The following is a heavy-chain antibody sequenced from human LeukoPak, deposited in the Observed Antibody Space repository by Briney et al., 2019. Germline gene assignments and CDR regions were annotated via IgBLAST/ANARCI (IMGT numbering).Heavy chain of an antibody. CDR2: IYTSGST. Sequence: PSETLSLTCTVSGGSISSYYWSWIRQPAGKGLKGIGRIYTSGSTNHNPSLKSRVTMSVDTSKNQFSLKLSSVTAADTAVYYCARGGGSWYYDSSGHDAFDIWGQGTMVTVSS. D-gene: IGHD3-22*01. CDR1: GGSISSYY. J-gene: IGHJ3*02. CDR3: ARGGGSWYYDSSGHDAFDI. V-gene: IGHV4-4*07.